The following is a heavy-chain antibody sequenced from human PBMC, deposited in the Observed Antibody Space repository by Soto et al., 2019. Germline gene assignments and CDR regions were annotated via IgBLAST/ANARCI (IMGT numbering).Heavy chain of an antibody. CDR2: IYYSGNT. Sequence: QVQLQESGPGLVEPSESLSLTCTGSGGSMTNYYWSWIRQPPGKGLEWIGYIYYSGNTNYNSSFKSRVTISIDMSKNQYSLQLSSVTAADTAVYYCARPFDIWGQGTMVTVSS. CDR3: ARPFDI. J-gene: IGHJ3*02. CDR1: GGSMTNYY. V-gene: IGHV4-59*08.